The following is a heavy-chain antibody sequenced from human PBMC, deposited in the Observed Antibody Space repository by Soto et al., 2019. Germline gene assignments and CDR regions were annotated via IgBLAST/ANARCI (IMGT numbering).Heavy chain of an antibody. V-gene: IGHV1-18*04. Sequence: ASVKVSCKASGYTFTRYYMHWVRQAPGQGLEWMGWISAYNGNTNYAQKLQGRVTMTTDTSTSTAYMELRSLRSDDTAVYYCVRVVVVAAPGGYYYGMDVWGQGTTVTVSS. CDR3: VRVVVVAAPGGYYYGMDV. CDR1: GYTFTRYY. CDR2: ISAYNGNT. J-gene: IGHJ6*02. D-gene: IGHD2-15*01.